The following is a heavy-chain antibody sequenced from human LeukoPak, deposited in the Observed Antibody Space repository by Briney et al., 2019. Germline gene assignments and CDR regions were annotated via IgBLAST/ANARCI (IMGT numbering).Heavy chain of an antibody. V-gene: IGHV1-2*06. Sequence: GASVTVSCKASGYTFTGYFMHWVRQAPGQGLEWMGRINLNSGGTYYAQNFQGRVTMTRDTSISTAYVELSRLTSDDTAVYYCARDLSSTSNWEFDYWGQGTLVTVSS. D-gene: IGHD1-26*01. J-gene: IGHJ4*02. CDR2: INLNSGGT. CDR3: ARDLSSTSNWEFDY. CDR1: GYTFTGYF.